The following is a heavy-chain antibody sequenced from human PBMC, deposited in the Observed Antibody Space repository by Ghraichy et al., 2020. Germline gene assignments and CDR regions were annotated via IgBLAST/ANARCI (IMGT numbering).Heavy chain of an antibody. V-gene: IGHV3-30*04. CDR1: GFTFSSYD. J-gene: IGHJ6*02. CDR3: ARVVVPAAMSRYYYYYGMDV. CDR2: ISYDGSNK. D-gene: IGHD2-2*01. Sequence: GGSLRLSCAASGFTFSSYDMHWVRQAPGKGLEWVAVISYDGSNKYYADSVKGRFTISRDNSKNTLYLQMNSLRAEDTAVYYCARVVVPAAMSRYYYYYGMDVWGQGTTVTVSS.